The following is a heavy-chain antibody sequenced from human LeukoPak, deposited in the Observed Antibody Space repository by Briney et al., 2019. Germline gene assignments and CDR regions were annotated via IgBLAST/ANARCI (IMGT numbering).Heavy chain of an antibody. Sequence: SETLSLTCAVYGGSFSGYYWSWIRQPPGKGLEWIGEINHSGSTNYNPSLKSRVTISVDTSKNQFSLKLSSVAAADTAADYAARAPRGYYDSSGYSSHYYYYYRDVWGKGTTVTVSS. V-gene: IGHV4-34*01. D-gene: IGHD3-22*01. CDR1: GGSFSGYY. CDR3: ARAPRGYYDSSGYSSHYYYYYRDV. J-gene: IGHJ6*03. CDR2: INHSGST.